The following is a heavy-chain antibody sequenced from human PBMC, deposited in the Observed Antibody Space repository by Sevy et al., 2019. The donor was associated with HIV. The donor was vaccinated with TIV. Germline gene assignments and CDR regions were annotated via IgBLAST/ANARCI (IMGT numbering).Heavy chain of an antibody. CDR2: ISSSTSYI. Sequence: GGSLRLSCAASGFTFSSYTINWVRQAPGKGLEWVSSISSSTSYIYYADSLKGRFTISRDNAKNSLFLQMNSLRAEDTAVYYCAILWFGEFHTFDLWGQGTMVTVSS. V-gene: IGHV3-21*01. D-gene: IGHD3-10*01. CDR1: GFTFSSYT. J-gene: IGHJ3*01. CDR3: AILWFGEFHTFDL.